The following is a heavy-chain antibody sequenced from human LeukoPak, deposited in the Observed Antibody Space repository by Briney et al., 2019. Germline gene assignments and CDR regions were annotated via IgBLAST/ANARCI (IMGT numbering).Heavy chain of an antibody. CDR3: ARLRSGDYAFDI. J-gene: IGHJ3*02. V-gene: IGHV1-18*01. Sequence: ASVKVSCKASGYTFTSYGISWVRQAPGQELEWMGWISAYNGNTNYAQKLQGRVTMTTDTSTSTAYMELRSLRSDDTAVYYCARLRSGDYAFDIWGQGTMVTVSS. D-gene: IGHD2-21*01. CDR1: GYTFTSYG. CDR2: ISAYNGNT.